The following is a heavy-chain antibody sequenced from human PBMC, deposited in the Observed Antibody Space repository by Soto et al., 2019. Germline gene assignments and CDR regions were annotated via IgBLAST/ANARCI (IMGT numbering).Heavy chain of an antibody. CDR1: GGTFRNYA. J-gene: IGHJ6*02. D-gene: IGHD2-8*01. CDR2: IMTIFNTA. Sequence: QVQLVQSGAVVKKPGSSVKVSCEASGGTFRNYAISWVRQAPGQGLEWVGGIMTIFNTATYALNFHGRVTITADETARTAYMELSSLRSDDTAVYYCARSRCPNGVCHSHSPGLDVWGPGTRVTVSS. V-gene: IGHV1-69*01. CDR3: ARSRCPNGVCHSHSPGLDV.